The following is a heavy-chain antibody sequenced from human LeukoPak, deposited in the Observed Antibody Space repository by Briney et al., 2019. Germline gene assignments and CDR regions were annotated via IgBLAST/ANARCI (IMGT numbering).Heavy chain of an antibody. V-gene: IGHV3-23*01. CDR2: ISGSGGST. CDR3: AKGQWLRPKHDAFDI. D-gene: IGHD6-19*01. J-gene: IGHJ3*02. Sequence: PGGSLRLSCAASGFTFSSYAMSWVRQAPGKGLEWVSAISGSGGSTYYADSVKGRFTISRDNYKNTLYLQMNSLRAEDTAVYYCAKGQWLRPKHDAFDIWGQGTMVTVSS. CDR1: GFTFSSYA.